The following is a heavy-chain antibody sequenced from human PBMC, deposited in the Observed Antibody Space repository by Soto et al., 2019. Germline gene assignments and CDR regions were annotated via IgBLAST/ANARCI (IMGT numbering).Heavy chain of an antibody. CDR2: ISYDGSNK. CDR1: GFTFSSYG. CDR3: AKGVINYYGSGSYYNFSYYYYYGMDV. Sequence: GGSLRLSCAASGFTFSSYGMHWVRQAPGKGLEWVAVISYDGSNKYYADSVKGRFTISRDNSKNTLYLQMNSLRAEDTAVYYCAKGVINYYGSGSYYNFSYYYYYGMDVWGQGTTVTVSS. D-gene: IGHD3-10*01. J-gene: IGHJ6*02. V-gene: IGHV3-30*18.